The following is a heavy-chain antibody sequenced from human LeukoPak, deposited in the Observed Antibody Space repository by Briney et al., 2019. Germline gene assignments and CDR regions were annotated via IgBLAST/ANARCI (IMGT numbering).Heavy chain of an antibody. J-gene: IGHJ4*02. CDR2: IYYSGST. Sequence: SETLSLTCTVSGGSISSRTYYWGWVRQPPGKGLEWIRSIYYSGSTYYNPSLKSRVTISVDTSKNQFSLKLSSVTAADTAVYYCARLYCGGDCYFNPYFDYWGQGTLVTVSS. V-gene: IGHV4-39*01. CDR3: ARLYCGGDCYFNPYFDY. CDR1: GGSISSRTYY. D-gene: IGHD2-21*01.